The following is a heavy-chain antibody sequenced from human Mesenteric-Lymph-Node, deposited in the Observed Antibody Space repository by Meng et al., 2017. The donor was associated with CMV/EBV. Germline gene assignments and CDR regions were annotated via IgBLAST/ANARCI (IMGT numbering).Heavy chain of an antibody. CDR2: ITWNTAST. Sequence: GGSLRLSCAASGFTFSNYGMSWVRQAPGKGLEWVSSITWNTASTIYADSVKGRFSISRDNAKNSLYLQMSTLRADDTAFYYCAREAYGDYAVGYWGQGTLVTVSS. V-gene: IGHV3-20*04. D-gene: IGHD4-17*01. CDR1: GFTFSNYG. CDR3: AREAYGDYAVGY. J-gene: IGHJ4*02.